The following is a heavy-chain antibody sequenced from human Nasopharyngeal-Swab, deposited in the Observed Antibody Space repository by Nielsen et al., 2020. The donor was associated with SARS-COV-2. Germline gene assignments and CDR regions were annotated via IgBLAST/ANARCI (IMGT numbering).Heavy chain of an antibody. V-gene: IGHV3-23*01. CDR2: ITGSGGRT. CDR1: GFTFSSYA. Sequence: GESLKISCAASGFTFSSYAMSWVRQTPGKGLEWVSAITGSGGRTYYADSVKGRFTISRDNSKNTLYLQMNSLRAEDTAVYYCARVCPDWGGFDYWGQGTLVTVSS. J-gene: IGHJ4*02. D-gene: IGHD7-27*01. CDR3: ARVCPDWGGFDY.